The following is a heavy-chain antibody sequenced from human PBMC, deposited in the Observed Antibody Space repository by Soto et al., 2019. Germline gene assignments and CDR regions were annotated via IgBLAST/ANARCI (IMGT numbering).Heavy chain of an antibody. J-gene: IGHJ4*02. V-gene: IGHV3-33*01. Sequence: PGGSLRLSCAASGFIFSSYAIHWVRQAPGKGLEWVALIWYDGGDKYYADSVKGRFTISRDNSKNTLYLQMNSLRAEDTAMYYCATGLDYFDGTTYYPGPHFDSWGQGTLVTVSS. CDR1: GFIFSSYA. CDR2: IWYDGGDK. CDR3: ATGLDYFDGTTYYPGPHFDS. D-gene: IGHD3-22*01.